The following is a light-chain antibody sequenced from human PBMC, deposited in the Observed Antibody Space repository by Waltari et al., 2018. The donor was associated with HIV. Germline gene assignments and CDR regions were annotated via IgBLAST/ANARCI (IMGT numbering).Light chain of an antibody. CDR1: SSNIGSNY. CDR2: RSN. V-gene: IGLV1-47*01. J-gene: IGLJ3*02. Sequence: QSVLTQPPSASGTPGQRVAISCSGSSSNIGSNYVYWYQQLPGTAPKVLIYRSNQRPSGVPDRFPGSKSGTSASLAISALRPEDEADYYWATWDDSRSGPVFGGGTKLTVL. CDR3: ATWDDSRSGPV.